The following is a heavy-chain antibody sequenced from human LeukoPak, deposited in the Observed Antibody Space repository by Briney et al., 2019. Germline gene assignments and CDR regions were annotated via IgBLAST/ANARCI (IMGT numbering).Heavy chain of an antibody. CDR1: GGSRSSGNYY. Sequence: SETLPLTCAVSGGSRSSGNYYWSWIRQPPGKGLEWIGYIFHNGNTYYNPSLKGRVTISTDTYSNQFSLELSSVTAADTAVYYCARYFGDDVYFDYWGQGTLVTVSS. J-gene: IGHJ4*02. CDR3: ARYFGDDVYFDY. D-gene: IGHD4-17*01. CDR2: IFHNGNT. V-gene: IGHV4-30-4*01.